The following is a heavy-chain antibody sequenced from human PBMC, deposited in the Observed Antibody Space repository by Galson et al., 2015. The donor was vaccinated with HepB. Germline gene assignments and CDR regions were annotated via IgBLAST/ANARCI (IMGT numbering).Heavy chain of an antibody. CDR1: GYTLTELS. CDR3: ATVAVAQGEGVTPRNDAFDI. J-gene: IGHJ3*02. D-gene: IGHD4-23*01. Sequence: SVKVSCKVSGYTLTELSMHWVRQAPGKGLEWMGGFDPEDGETIYAQKFQGRVTMTEDTSTDTAYMELSSLRSEDTAVYYCATVAVAQGEGVTPRNDAFDIWGQGTMVTVSS. CDR2: FDPEDGET. V-gene: IGHV1-24*01.